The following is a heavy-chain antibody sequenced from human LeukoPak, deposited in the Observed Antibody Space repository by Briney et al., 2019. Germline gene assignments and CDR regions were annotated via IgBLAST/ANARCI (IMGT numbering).Heavy chain of an antibody. Sequence: GGSLRLSCAASGFTFSSYGMHWVRQAPGKGLEWVAVISYDGSNKYYADSVKGRFTISRDNSKNTLYLQMNSLRAEDTAVYYCAKDRPNRLSGFYDYWGQGTLVTVSS. CDR2: ISYDGSNK. D-gene: IGHD3-22*01. CDR3: AKDRPNRLSGFYDY. CDR1: GFTFSSYG. V-gene: IGHV3-33*05. J-gene: IGHJ4*02.